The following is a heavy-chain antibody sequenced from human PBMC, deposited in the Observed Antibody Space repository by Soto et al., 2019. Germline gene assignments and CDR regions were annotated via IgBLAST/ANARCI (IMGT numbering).Heavy chain of an antibody. CDR3: ARDSPPVDY. CDR2: ISAYNGNT. CDR1: GYTFSNYG. V-gene: IGHV1-18*01. Sequence: ASVEVSCKASGYTFSNYGISWVRQAPGQGLEWMGWISAYNGNTKYAQKLQGRVTMTTDTSTSTAYMELRSLRSDDKAVYYCARDSPPVDYWGQGTLVTVSS. J-gene: IGHJ4*02.